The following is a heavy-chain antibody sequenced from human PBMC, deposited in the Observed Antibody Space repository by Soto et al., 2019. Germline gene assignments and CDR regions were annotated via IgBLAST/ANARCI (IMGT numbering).Heavy chain of an antibody. CDR1: GFTFSSYA. CDR3: AKRWHYDSSGYYYFDY. D-gene: IGHD3-22*01. CDR2: ISGSGGST. Sequence: GGSLRLSCAASGFTFSSYAMSWVRQAPGKGLEWVSAISGSGGSTYYADSVKGRFTISRDNSKNTLYLQMNSLRAEDTAVYYCAKRWHYDSSGYYYFDYWGQGTLVTVSS. J-gene: IGHJ4*02. V-gene: IGHV3-23*01.